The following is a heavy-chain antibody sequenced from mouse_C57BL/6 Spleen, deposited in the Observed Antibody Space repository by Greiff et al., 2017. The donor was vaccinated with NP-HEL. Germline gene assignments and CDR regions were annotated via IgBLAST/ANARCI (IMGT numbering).Heavy chain of an antibody. V-gene: IGHV1-59*01. D-gene: IGHD1-1*01. CDR2: IDPSDSYT. CDR3: ARNYGSSEFAY. Sequence: QVQLQQPGAELVRPGTSVKLSCKASGYTFTSYWMHWVKQRPGQGLEWIGVIDPSDSYTNYNQKFKGKATLTVDTSSSTAYMQLSSLTSEDSAVYYCARNYGSSEFAYWGQGTLVTVSA. CDR1: GYTFTSYW. J-gene: IGHJ3*01.